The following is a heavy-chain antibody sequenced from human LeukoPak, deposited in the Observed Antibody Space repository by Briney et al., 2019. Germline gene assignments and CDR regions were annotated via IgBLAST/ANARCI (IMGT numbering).Heavy chain of an antibody. J-gene: IGHJ4*02. CDR2: INNSGST. CDR1: GGSFSGYY. Sequence: PSGTLSLTCAVSGGSFSGYYWSWIRQPPGKGLEWIGEINNSGSTNYNPSLKSRVTISVDTSKNQFSLKLSSVTAADTAVYYCAREGVYYDILAAYYRPFYFDFWGQGTLVTVSS. D-gene: IGHD3-9*01. CDR3: AREGVYYDILAAYYRPFYFDF. V-gene: IGHV4-34*01.